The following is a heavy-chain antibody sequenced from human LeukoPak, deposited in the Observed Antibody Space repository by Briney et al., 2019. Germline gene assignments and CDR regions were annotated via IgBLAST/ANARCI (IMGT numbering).Heavy chain of an antibody. CDR3: ARPSITMVRGVKLWYFDL. V-gene: IGHV4-34*01. J-gene: IGHJ2*01. CDR1: GGSFSGYY. CDR2: INHSGST. Sequence: PSGTLSLTCAVYGGSFSGYYWSWIRQPPGKGLEWIGEINHSGSTNYNPSLKSRVTISIDTSKNKFSLKLNCVTAADTAVYYCARPSITMVRGVKLWYFDLWGRGTLVTVSS. D-gene: IGHD3-10*01.